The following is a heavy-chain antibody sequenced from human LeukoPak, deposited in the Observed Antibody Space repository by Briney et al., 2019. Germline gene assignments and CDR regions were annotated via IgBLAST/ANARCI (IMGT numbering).Heavy chain of an antibody. CDR1: GYTFTGYY. CDR3: ARDAYYDFWSGYYDYYYYYMDV. D-gene: IGHD3-3*01. Sequence: ASVKVSCKASGYTFTGYYLLWVRQAAGQGVAWMGWINPNSGGTKYAQKFQGRVTVTRDTSISTAYMELSRLRSDDTAVYYCARDAYYDFWSGYYDYYYYYMDVWGKGTTVTVSS. CDR2: INPNSGGT. V-gene: IGHV1-2*02. J-gene: IGHJ6*03.